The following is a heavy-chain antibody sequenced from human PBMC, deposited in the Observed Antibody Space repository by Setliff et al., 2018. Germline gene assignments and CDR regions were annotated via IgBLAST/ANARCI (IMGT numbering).Heavy chain of an antibody. D-gene: IGHD3-3*01. CDR3: TRDVYDFRTGEAGP. CDR1: AFTFNKYA. J-gene: IGHJ5*02. Sequence: LRLSCAASAFTFNKYAVTWLRQAPGKGLGWVSSITVSGHSTYADSVKGRFSISRDNSRNTLYLQMNSLRAEDTAVYYCTRDVYDFRTGEAGPWGQGARVTVSS. V-gene: IGHV3-23*01. CDR2: ITVSGHST.